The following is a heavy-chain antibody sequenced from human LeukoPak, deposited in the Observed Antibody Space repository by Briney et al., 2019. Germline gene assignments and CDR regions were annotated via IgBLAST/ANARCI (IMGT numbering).Heavy chain of an antibody. CDR2: ISPYNAKT. CDR1: GYTFSSFG. D-gene: IGHD5-24*01. Sequence: GASVKVSCKASGYTFSSFGITWVRQAPGQGLEWMGWISPYNAKTNYAQRLQDRVTMTTDTSTSTAYMELRSLRSDDTAVYYCARDQIIDYWGQGTLVTVSS. J-gene: IGHJ4*02. CDR3: ARDQIIDY. V-gene: IGHV1-18*01.